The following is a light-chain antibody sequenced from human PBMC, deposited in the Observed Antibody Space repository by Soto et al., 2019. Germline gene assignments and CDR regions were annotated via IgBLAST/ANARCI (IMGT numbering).Light chain of an antibody. Sequence: DIQMTQSPSTLSASVGDRVTITCRASQSISSWLAWYQQKPGKAPYLLISDVSSLERGVPSRFSGSGSGTEFTLTISSLQPDDFATYYCQQYNTYSTFGQGTRLEIK. CDR3: QQYNTYST. J-gene: IGKJ5*01. CDR1: QSISSW. CDR2: DVS. V-gene: IGKV1-5*01.